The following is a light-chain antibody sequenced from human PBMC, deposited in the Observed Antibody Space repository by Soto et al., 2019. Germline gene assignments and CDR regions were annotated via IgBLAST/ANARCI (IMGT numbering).Light chain of an antibody. CDR3: QQANSFPHT. V-gene: IGKV1-12*01. CDR2: ATS. J-gene: IGKJ4*01. CDR1: QGINNW. Sequence: DNQMTQSPSSVSASIGDRVTITCRASQGINNWLAWYQQTPGKAPNLLIYATSTLQSGVPSRFSGSGSGTEFTLTISSLQPEDFATYYCQQANSFPHTVGGGTKVEIK.